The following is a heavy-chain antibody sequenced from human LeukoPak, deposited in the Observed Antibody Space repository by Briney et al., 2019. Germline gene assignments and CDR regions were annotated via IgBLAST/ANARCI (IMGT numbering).Heavy chain of an antibody. D-gene: IGHD3-16*01. J-gene: IGHJ6*02. CDR1: GFTFSSYG. Sequence: PGRSLRLSCAASGFTFSSYGMHWVCQAPGKGLEWMAVISYDGSNKFYADSVKGRFTISRDNSKNTLFLQMNSLRAEDTAVYYCAKSALGEIDYYGMDVWGQGTTVSVSS. CDR2: ISYDGSNK. CDR3: AKSALGEIDYYGMDV. V-gene: IGHV3-30*18.